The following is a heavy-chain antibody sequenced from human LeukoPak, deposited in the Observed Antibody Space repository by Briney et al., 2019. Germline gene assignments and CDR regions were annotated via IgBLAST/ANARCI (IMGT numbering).Heavy chain of an antibody. J-gene: IGHJ3*02. Sequence: GGSLRLSCAASGFTFSGYSMNWVRQVPGKGLEWVSGISWNSASLVYADSVKGRFTISRDNAKNYLYLQMSSLRAEDTALYYCAKDPDAFDIWGPGTMVTVSS. CDR2: ISWNSASL. V-gene: IGHV3-9*01. CDR1: GFTFSGYS. CDR3: AKDPDAFDI.